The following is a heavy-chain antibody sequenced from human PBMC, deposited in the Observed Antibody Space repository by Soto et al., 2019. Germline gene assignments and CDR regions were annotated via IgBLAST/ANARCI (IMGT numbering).Heavy chain of an antibody. V-gene: IGHV3-66*01. Sequence: EVQLVESGGGLVQPGGSLRLSCAASGFTVSSNYVSWVRQAPGKGLEWVSVIYSGGSTYYADSVKGRFTISRDNSKNTLYLQMNSLRAEDTAVYYCARARDCSGGSCYLDAFYIWGQGTMVTVSS. CDR1: GFTVSSNY. D-gene: IGHD2-15*01. CDR3: ARARDCSGGSCYLDAFYI. CDR2: IYSGGST. J-gene: IGHJ3*02.